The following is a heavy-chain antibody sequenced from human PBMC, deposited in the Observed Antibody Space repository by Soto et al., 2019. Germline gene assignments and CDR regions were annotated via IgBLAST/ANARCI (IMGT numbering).Heavy chain of an antibody. V-gene: IGHV3-7*01. CDR1: GFTFSSYW. Sequence: GGSLRLSCAASGFTFSSYWMSWVRQAPGKGLEWVANIKQDGSEKYYVDSVKGRFTISRDNAKNSLYLQMNSLRAEDTAVYYCASISTADIVVVPAAMAYYYMDVWGKGTTVTVSS. J-gene: IGHJ6*03. CDR3: ASISTADIVVVPAAMAYYYMDV. CDR2: IKQDGSEK. D-gene: IGHD2-2*01.